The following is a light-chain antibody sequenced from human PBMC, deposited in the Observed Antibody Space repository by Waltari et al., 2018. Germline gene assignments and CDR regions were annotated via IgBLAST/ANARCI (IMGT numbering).Light chain of an antibody. CDR3: SSYAGSSKAV. CDR1: SSDVGNYKR. J-gene: IGLJ2*01. Sequence: QSALTQPASVSGSPGQSITISCTGTSSDVGNYKRVSWYQQHPGKAPKLMIYAVSKRPSGVSDRFSGSKSGDMASLTISGLQPEDEAEYFCSSYAGSSKAVFGGATKVTVL. V-gene: IGLV2-23*02. CDR2: AVS.